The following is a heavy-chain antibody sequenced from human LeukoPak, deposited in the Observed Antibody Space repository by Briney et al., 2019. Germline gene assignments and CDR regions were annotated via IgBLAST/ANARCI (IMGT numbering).Heavy chain of an antibody. D-gene: IGHD5-24*01. J-gene: IGHJ4*02. CDR1: GFIYNIYS. V-gene: IGHV3-48*02. CDR3: ARPPGDGYNSRPFDY. CDR2: ISSTSSTI. Sequence: GGSLRLSCAASGFIYNIYSMNWVRQAPGKGLEWISYISSTSSTIYYADSVKGRFTISRDNAKNSLFLHMNSLRDEDTAVYYCARPPGDGYNSRPFDYWGQGTLVTVSS.